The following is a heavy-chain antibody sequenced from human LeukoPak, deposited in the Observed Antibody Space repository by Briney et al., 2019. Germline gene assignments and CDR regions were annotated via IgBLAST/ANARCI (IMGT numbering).Heavy chain of an antibody. D-gene: IGHD5-24*01. V-gene: IGHV1-2*02. CDR2: INPNSGGT. CDR3: ARARRGDGYNRTYYFDY. CDR1: GYTFTGYY. Sequence: ASVKVSCKASGYTFTGYYMHWVRQAPGQGLEWMGWINPNSGGTNYAQKFQGRVTMTRDTSISTAYMELSRLRSDDTAVYYCARARRGDGYNRTYYFDYWGQGTLATVSS. J-gene: IGHJ4*02.